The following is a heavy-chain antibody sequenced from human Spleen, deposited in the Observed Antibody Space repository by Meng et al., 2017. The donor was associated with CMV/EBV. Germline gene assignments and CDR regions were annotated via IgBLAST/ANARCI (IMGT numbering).Heavy chain of an antibody. Sequence: CAASGFTFSSYSMNWVRQAPGKGLEWVSSISSSSSYISYADSVKGRFTISRDNAKNSLYLQMNSLRAEDTAVYYCARSAALGVIYFDYWGQGTLVTVSS. V-gene: IGHV3-21*03. CDR1: GFTFSSYS. J-gene: IGHJ4*02. CDR2: ISSSSSYI. D-gene: IGHD6-6*01. CDR3: ARSAALGVIYFDY.